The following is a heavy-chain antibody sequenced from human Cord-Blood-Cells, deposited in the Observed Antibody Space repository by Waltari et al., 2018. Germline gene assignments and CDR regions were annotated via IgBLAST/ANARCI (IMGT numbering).Heavy chain of an antibody. CDR1: GGSFSGYY. CDR3: AREAPATGQLVHY. Sequence: QVQLQQWGAGLLTPSETLSLTCAVYGGSFSGYYWCWIRKPPGKGLEWIGEINHSGSTNYNPSLKSRVTISVDTSKNQFSLKLSSVTAADTAVYYCAREAPATGQLVHYWGQGTLVTVSS. CDR2: INHSGST. V-gene: IGHV4-34*01. J-gene: IGHJ4*02. D-gene: IGHD6-13*01.